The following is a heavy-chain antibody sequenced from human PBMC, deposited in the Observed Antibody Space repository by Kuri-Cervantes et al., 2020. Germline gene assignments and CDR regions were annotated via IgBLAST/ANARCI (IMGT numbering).Heavy chain of an antibody. D-gene: IGHD1-1*01. CDR2: IYHSGST. V-gene: IGHV4-38-2*01. Sequence: GSLRLSCAVSGYSISSDFYWGWIRQPPGKGLEWNGSIYHSGSTYYNPSLKSRVTISADKSKNQFSLKLSSVTAADTAVYYCARGRNDGDYFDYWGQGTLVTVSS. J-gene: IGHJ4*02. CDR3: ARGRNDGDYFDY. CDR1: GYSISSDFY.